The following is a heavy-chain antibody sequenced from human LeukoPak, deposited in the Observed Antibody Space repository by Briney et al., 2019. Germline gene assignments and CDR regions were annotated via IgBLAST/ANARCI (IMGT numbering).Heavy chain of an antibody. CDR3: AGLVDYDILTGYYKSYFDY. CDR1: GGSISSGGYY. CDR2: IYYSGST. J-gene: IGHJ4*02. D-gene: IGHD3-9*01. V-gene: IGHV4-31*03. Sequence: SETLSLTCTVSGGSISSGGYYWSWIRQHPGKGLEWIGYIYYSGSTYYNPSLKSRVTISVDTSKNQFSLKLSSVTAADTAVYYCAGLVDYDILTGYYKSYFDYWGQGTLVTVSS.